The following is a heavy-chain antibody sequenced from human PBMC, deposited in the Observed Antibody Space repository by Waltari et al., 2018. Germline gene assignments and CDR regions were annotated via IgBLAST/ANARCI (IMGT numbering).Heavy chain of an antibody. D-gene: IGHD6-6*01. CDR3: ARGLGQLLPLDY. V-gene: IGHV4-34*01. J-gene: IGHJ4*02. CDR2: INHSGST. CDR1: GWSFSVYY. Sequence: VQLQQWGAGLLKPSETLSLTCAVYGWSFSVYYWSWIRKPPGKGLEWIWEINHSGSTNYNPALKSRVTISVDTSKNQFSLKLSSVTAADTAVYYCARGLGQLLPLDYWGQGTLVTVSS.